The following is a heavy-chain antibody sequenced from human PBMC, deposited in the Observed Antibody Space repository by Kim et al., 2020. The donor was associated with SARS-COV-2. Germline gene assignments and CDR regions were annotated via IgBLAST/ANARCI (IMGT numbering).Heavy chain of an antibody. D-gene: IGHD3-3*01. Sequence: GGSLRLSCAASGFTFSSYEMNWVRQAPGKGLEWVSYISSSGSTIYYADSVKGRFTISRDNAKNSLYLQMNSLRAEDTAVYYCASITIFGVVSPAGRTFDYWGQGTLVTVSS. V-gene: IGHV3-48*03. J-gene: IGHJ4*02. CDR2: ISSSGSTI. CDR1: GFTFSSYE. CDR3: ASITIFGVVSPAGRTFDY.